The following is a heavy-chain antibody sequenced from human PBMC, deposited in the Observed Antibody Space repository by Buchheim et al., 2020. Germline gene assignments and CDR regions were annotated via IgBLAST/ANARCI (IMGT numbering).Heavy chain of an antibody. CDR3: ARSAVATRDYYYYGMDV. V-gene: IGHV4-61*02. CDR1: GGSISSGSYY. Sequence: QVQLQESGPGLVKPSQTLSLTCTVSGGSISSGSYYWSWIRQPAGKGLEWIGRIYTSGSTNYNPSLKSRVTISVDTSKNQFSLKLSSVTAADTAVYYCARSAVATRDYYYYGMDVWGQGTT. J-gene: IGHJ6*02. D-gene: IGHD5-12*01. CDR2: IYTSGST.